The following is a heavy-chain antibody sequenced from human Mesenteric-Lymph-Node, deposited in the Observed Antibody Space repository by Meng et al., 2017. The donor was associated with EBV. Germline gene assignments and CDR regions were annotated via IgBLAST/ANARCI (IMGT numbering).Heavy chain of an antibody. CDR1: GFSFSTYD. J-gene: IGHJ5*02. D-gene: IGHD3-10*01. CDR3: ARGAEIGLDP. CDR2: IDSGGDI. Sequence: EVQLVESGGRLVQPGGSRRLSCAASGFSFSTYDMHCVRQATGKGLEWVSGIDSGGDIYYAGSVKGRFTISRENAKNSLYLQMNSLRAGDTAVYYCARGAEIGLDPWGQGTLVTVSS. V-gene: IGHV3-13*01.